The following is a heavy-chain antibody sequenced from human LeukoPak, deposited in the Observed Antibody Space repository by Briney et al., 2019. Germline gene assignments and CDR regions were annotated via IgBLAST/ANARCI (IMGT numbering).Heavy chain of an antibody. Sequence: GRSLRLSCAASGFTFSSYGLHWVRQAPDKGLEWMALISNDGSNKEYADSVNGRFSISRDNSKNTLHLQMSSLRAEDTAVYYCGKGYCSSDSCSYYGLDVWGQGTTVTVSS. CDR2: ISNDGSNK. CDR3: GKGYCSSDSCSYYGLDV. V-gene: IGHV3-30*18. J-gene: IGHJ6*02. CDR1: GFTFSSYG. D-gene: IGHD2-2*01.